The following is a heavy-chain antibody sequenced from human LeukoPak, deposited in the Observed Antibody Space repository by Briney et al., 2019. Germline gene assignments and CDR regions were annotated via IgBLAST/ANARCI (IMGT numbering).Heavy chain of an antibody. CDR1: GFTFSSYS. D-gene: IGHD3-10*01. Sequence: GGSLRLSCAASGFTFSSYSMNWVRQAPGKGLEWVSSISSSSSYICYADSVKGRFTISRDNAKNSLYLQMNSLRAEDTAVYYCARERLVRGVIVGHDAFDIWGQGTMVTVSS. CDR3: ARERLVRGVIVGHDAFDI. J-gene: IGHJ3*02. V-gene: IGHV3-21*01. CDR2: ISSSSSYI.